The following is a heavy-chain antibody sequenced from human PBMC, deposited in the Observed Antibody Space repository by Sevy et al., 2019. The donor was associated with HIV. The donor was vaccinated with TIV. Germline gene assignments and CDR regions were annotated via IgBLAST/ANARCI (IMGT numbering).Heavy chain of an antibody. CDR2: MNPNSGNT. CDR3: GRGWTIAAAGTFGY. CDR1: GYTFTSYD. J-gene: IGHJ4*02. D-gene: IGHD6-13*01. V-gene: IGHV1-8*01. Sequence: ASVKVSCKASGYTFTSYDINWVRQATGQGLEWMGWMNPNSGNTGYAQKFQGRVTMTRNTSISTAYMKLSSLRSEDTAGYYCGRGWTIAAAGTFGYWGQGTLVTVSS.